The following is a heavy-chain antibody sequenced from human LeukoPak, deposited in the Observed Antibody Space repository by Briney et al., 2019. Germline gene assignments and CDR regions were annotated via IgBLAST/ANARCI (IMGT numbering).Heavy chain of an antibody. V-gene: IGHV1-69*05. J-gene: IGHJ5*02. D-gene: IGHD6-19*01. Sequence: ASVKVSCKASGGTFSSYAIIWVRQAPGQGLEWVGGIIPIFGTANYAQKFQGRVTITTDESTSTAYMELSSLRSEDTAVYYCARVVRGWYLSNLKYNWFNPWGQGTLVTVSS. CDR2: IIPIFGTA. CDR3: ARVVRGWYLSNLKYNWFNP. CDR1: GGTFSSYA.